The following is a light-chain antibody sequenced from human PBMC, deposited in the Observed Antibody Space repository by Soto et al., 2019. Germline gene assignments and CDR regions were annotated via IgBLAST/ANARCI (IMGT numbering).Light chain of an antibody. Sequence: EIVMTQSPSTLSGSPGERATLSCRASQSVTSKLAWYQQKPGQAPSLLIYGASTRATGIPARFSGSLSGTDFTLTISSLEPEDFAVYDCQQRSNWPLTFGGGTKVDIK. CDR1: QSVTSK. CDR3: QQRSNWPLT. CDR2: GAS. V-gene: IGKV3-11*01. J-gene: IGKJ4*01.